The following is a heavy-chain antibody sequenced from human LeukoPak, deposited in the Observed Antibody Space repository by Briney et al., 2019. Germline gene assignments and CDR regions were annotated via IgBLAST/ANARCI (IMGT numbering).Heavy chain of an antibody. Sequence: PSETLSLTCTVSGGSISSGGYYWSWIRQHPGKGLEWIGYIYYSGSTNYNPSLKSRVTISVDASKNQFSLKLSSVTAADTAVYYCARVLVHYGDYVASYMDVWGKGTTVTVSS. CDR2: IYYSGST. CDR3: ARVLVHYGDYVASYMDV. V-gene: IGHV4-61*08. CDR1: GGSISSGGYY. D-gene: IGHD4-17*01. J-gene: IGHJ6*03.